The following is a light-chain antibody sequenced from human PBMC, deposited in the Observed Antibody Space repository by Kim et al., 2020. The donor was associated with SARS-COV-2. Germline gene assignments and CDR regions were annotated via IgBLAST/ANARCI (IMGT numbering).Light chain of an antibody. J-gene: IGLJ3*02. CDR2: DNN. CDR1: SSNIGNNY. V-gene: IGLV1-51*01. CDR3: GTWDSSLSAV. Sequence: GQKITISCSGSSSNIGNNYVSWYQQLPGTAPKLLNYDNNKRPSGIPDRFSGSKSGTSATLSITGLQAGDEADYYCGTWDSSLSAVFGGGTQLTVL.